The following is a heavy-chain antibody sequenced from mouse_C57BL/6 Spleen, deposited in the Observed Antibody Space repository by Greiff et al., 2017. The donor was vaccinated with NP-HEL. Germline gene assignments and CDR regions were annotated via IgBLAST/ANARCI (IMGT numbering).Heavy chain of an antibody. CDR2: IYPGSGST. CDR1: GYTFTSYW. V-gene: IGHV1-55*01. Sequence: VQLQQSGAELVKPGASVKMSCKASGYTFTSYWITWVKQRPGQGLEWIGDIYPGSGSTNYNEKFKSKATLTVDTSSSTAYMQLSSLTSEDSAVYYCARGGYGSSYPLAYWGQGTLVTVSA. CDR3: ARGGYGSSYPLAY. J-gene: IGHJ3*01. D-gene: IGHD1-1*01.